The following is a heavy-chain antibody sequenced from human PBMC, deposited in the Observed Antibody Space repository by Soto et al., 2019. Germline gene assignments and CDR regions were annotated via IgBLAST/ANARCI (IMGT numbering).Heavy chain of an antibody. CDR3: AASRPSGTCYSGSYFDYYYGMDF. CDR2: IFVGIGDT. V-gene: IGHV1-58*01. D-gene: IGHD1-26*01. J-gene: IGHJ6*02. Sequence: QMQLVQSGPEVKKPGTSVKVSCKASGFTFSTSAVQGVRQARGQRLEWIGSIFVGIGDTNYAQNFQGRVTITRDISTTTACMEMSSRRSEATAVYYCAASRPSGTCYSGSYFDYYYGMDFWGQGTTVTVSS. CDR1: GFTFSTSA.